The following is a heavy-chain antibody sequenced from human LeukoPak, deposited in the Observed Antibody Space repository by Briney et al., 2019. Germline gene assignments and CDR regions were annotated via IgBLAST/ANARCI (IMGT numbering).Heavy chain of an antibody. CDR1: X. D-gene: IGHD6-19*01. CDR2: INREGSSK. V-gene: IGHV3-74*01. Sequence: XMXWVRQXXGXGXVGVSRINREGSSKSYADSVKGRFTISRDNAKNTLYLQMNSLRAEDTAVYYCARESSGWFYLDYWGQGTLVTVSS. CDR3: ARESSGWFYLDY. J-gene: IGHJ4*02.